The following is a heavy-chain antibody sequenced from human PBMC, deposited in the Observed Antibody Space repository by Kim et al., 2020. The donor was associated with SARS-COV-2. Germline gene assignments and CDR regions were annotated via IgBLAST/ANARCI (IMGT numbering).Heavy chain of an antibody. CDR3: TTVFGTYIRGFFDY. Sequence: PEKARFTISRDNSKETLFLQMTSLATDDTAVYYCTTVFGTYIRGFFDYWGQGTLVTVSS. J-gene: IGHJ4*02. D-gene: IGHD1-26*01. V-gene: IGHV3-15*01.